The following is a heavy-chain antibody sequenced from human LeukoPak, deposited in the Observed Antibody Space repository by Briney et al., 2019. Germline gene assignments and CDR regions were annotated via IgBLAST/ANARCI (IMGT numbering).Heavy chain of an antibody. CDR3: ARGPNYDILTGWRKTYNAFDK. D-gene: IGHD3-9*01. CDR2: IIPIFGTA. J-gene: IGHJ3*02. Sequence: SVKVSCKASGGTFSSYAISWVRQAPGQGLEWMGGIIPIFGTANYAQKFQGRVTITADKSTSTAYMELSSLRSEDTAVYYCARGPNYDILTGWRKTYNAFDKWGQGTMVTVSS. V-gene: IGHV1-69*06. CDR1: GGTFSSYA.